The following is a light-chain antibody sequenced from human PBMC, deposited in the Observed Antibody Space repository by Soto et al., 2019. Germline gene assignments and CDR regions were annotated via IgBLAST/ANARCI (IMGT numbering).Light chain of an antibody. V-gene: IGKV3-15*01. J-gene: IGKJ1*01. Sequence: EIVMTQSPATLSVSPGERATLSCRASQSVSSTLAWYQQKPGQAPRLLIYGASTRATGIPARFSGSGSGTEFTLTSSSLQSEDFAVEDCQQYNNWPSGTFGQRTKVEIK. CDR3: QQYNNWPSGT. CDR2: GAS. CDR1: QSVSST.